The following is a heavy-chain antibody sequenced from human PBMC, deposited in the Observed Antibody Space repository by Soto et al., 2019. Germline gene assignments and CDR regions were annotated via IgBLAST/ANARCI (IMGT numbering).Heavy chain of an antibody. CDR1: GFTFDDYA. CDR2: ISWNSGSI. D-gene: IGHD3-10*01. V-gene: IGHV3-9*01. J-gene: IGHJ4*02. Sequence: GGSLRLSCAASGFTFDDYAMHWVRQAPGKGLEWVSGISWNSGSIGYADSVKGRFTISRDNAKNSLYLQMNSLRAEDTALYYCAKDTLYGSGSYRYYYFDYWGQGTLVTVSS. CDR3: AKDTLYGSGSYRYYYFDY.